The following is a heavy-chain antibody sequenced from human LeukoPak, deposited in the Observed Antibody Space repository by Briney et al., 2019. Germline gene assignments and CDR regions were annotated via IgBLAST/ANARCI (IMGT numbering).Heavy chain of an antibody. J-gene: IGHJ5*01. V-gene: IGHV3-30*18. Sequence: GGSLRLSCAASGFTFSTYGRHWLRQPPGRGLEWVAVISNDGLNDHYADSVKGRFTVSRDNSENTLSLQMNSLRPEDTAVYYCAKRLVGGYNYGPLDSWGQGTLVTVSS. CDR2: ISNDGLND. CDR1: GFTFSTYG. D-gene: IGHD5-18*01. CDR3: AKRLVGGYNYGPLDS.